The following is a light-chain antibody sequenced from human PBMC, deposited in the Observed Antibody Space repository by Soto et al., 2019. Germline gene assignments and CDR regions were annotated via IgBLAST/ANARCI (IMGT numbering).Light chain of an antibody. CDR3: QQYNNWTPFT. Sequence: EIVMTQSPATLSVSPGERATLSCRASQSVRSNLAWYQQKPGQAPRLLIYGASTRATGIPARFSGSGSGTEFTLTISSLQSEDFAVYYCQQYNNWTPFTFGPGTKVDIK. CDR1: QSVRSN. J-gene: IGKJ3*01. CDR2: GAS. V-gene: IGKV3-15*01.